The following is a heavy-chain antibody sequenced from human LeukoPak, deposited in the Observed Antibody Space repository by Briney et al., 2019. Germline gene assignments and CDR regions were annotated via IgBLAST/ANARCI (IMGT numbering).Heavy chain of an antibody. Sequence: SQTLSLTCALSGDSVSSNSVAWNWIRQSPSRGLEWLGRTYYRSKWYNDYAVSVKSGITINPDTSKNQFSLQLNSVTPEDTAVYYCARGVGQNWFDPWGQGTLVTVSS. V-gene: IGHV6-1*01. D-gene: IGHD1-26*01. CDR3: ARGVGQNWFDP. CDR2: TYYRSKWYN. CDR1: GDSVSSNSVA. J-gene: IGHJ5*02.